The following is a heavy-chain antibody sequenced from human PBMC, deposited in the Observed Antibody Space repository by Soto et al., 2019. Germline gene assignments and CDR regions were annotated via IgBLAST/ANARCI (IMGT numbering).Heavy chain of an antibody. V-gene: IGHV4-39*01. J-gene: IGHJ5*02. Sequence: QLQLQESGPGLVKPSETLFLTCTVSGGSISSSSYYWGWIRQPPGKGLEWIGSIYYSGSTYYNPSLKSRVTISVDTSKNQFSLKLSSVTAADTAVYYCARVRNIAAAGIQSWFDPWGQGTLVTVSS. CDR2: IYYSGST. CDR3: ARVRNIAAAGIQSWFDP. D-gene: IGHD6-13*01. CDR1: GGSISSSSYY.